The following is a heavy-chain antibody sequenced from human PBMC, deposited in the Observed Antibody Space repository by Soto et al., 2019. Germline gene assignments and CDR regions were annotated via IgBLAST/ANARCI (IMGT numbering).Heavy chain of an antibody. CDR3: ARQMATTRDYYYYGMHV. J-gene: IGHJ6*02. CDR1: GGSISSYY. Sequence: TSETLSLTCTVSGGSISSYYWSWIRQPPGKGLEWIGYIYYSGSTYYNPSLKSRVTISVDTSKNQFSLKLSSVTAADTAVYYCARQMATTRDYYYYGMHVWGQGTTVTVSS. D-gene: IGHD1-1*01. V-gene: IGHV4-59*04. CDR2: IYYSGST.